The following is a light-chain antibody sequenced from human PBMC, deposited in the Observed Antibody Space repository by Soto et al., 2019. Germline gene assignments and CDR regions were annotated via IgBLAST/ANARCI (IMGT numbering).Light chain of an antibody. V-gene: IGLV2-23*01. CDR1: SSNIGNNY. Sequence: QSVLTQPPSVSAAPGQKVTISCSGSSSNIGNNYVSWYQQHPGKAPKVVLYEGTKRPSGVSNRFSGSNSGSTASLTISGLQAEDEAHYFCCAYVGARSYVFGPGTKLTVL. J-gene: IGLJ1*01. CDR3: CAYVGARSYV. CDR2: EGT.